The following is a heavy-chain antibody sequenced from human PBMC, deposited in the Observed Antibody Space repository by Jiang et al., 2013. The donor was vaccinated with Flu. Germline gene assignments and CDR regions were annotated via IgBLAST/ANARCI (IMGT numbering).Heavy chain of an antibody. J-gene: IGHJ2*01. CDR3: ARVRYGDFDWYFDL. V-gene: IGHV4-59*01. CDR2: IYYSGST. D-gene: IGHD4-17*01. Sequence: EWIGYIYYSGSTNYNTSLKSRVTISVDTSKNQFSLKLSSVTAADTAVYYCARVRYGDFDWYFDLWGRGTLVTVSS.